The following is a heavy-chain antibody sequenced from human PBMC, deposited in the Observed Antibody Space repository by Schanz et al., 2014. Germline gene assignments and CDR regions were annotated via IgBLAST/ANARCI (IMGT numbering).Heavy chain of an antibody. V-gene: IGHV3-30*02. CDR1: GFTLSSYG. Sequence: VQLAESGGGLVQPGGSLRLSCAASGFTLSSYGMHWVRQAPGKGLEWVAFINSDGTKRFYADSVKGRFTISRDNSKNTVYLQMNSLRPGDTAVYYCAKGRFGELSAFDIWGQGTMVTVSS. CDR3: AKGRFGELSAFDI. CDR2: INSDGTKR. D-gene: IGHD3-10*01. J-gene: IGHJ3*02.